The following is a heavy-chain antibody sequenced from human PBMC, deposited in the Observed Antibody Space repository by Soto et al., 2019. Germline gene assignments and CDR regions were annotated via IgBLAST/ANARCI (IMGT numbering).Heavy chain of an antibody. CDR1: GYTFTSYG. CDR3: ARHPYYYDSSGYYSPLLYFDY. CDR2: ISACNGNT. Sequence: ASVKVSCKASGYTFTSYGISWVRQAPGQGLEWMGWISACNGNTNYAQKLQGRVTMTTDTSTSTAYMELRSLRSDDTAVYYCARHPYYYDSSGYYSPLLYFDYWGQGTLVTVSS. D-gene: IGHD3-22*01. V-gene: IGHV1-18*01. J-gene: IGHJ4*02.